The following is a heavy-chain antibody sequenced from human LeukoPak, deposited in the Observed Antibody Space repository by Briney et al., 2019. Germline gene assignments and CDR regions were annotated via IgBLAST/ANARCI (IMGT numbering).Heavy chain of an antibody. V-gene: IGHV3-21*01. CDR3: ATSHFDSSGSFDF. J-gene: IGHJ4*02. CDR2: IGSGSSYM. D-gene: IGHD3-22*01. CDR1: GFTFSTYT. Sequence: GGSLRLSCVGSGFTFSTYTMHWVRQAPGKGLEWVSSIGSGSSYMSYGDSVRGRFTISRDNAKNSLYLQMNSLRAEDTAIYYCATSHFDSSGSFDFWGQGTLVTVSS.